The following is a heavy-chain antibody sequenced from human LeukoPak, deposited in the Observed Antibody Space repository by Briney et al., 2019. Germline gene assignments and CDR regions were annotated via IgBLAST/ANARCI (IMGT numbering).Heavy chain of an antibody. D-gene: IGHD5-24*01. Sequence: GGSLRLSCAASGFTFSSYSMNWVRQAPGKGLEWVSSISSSSSYIYYADSVKGRFTISRDNAKNSLYLQMNSLRAEDTAVYYCARDKGLQLDLGGWNGVDYWGQGTLVTVSS. CDR3: ARDKGLQLDLGGWNGVDY. V-gene: IGHV3-21*01. CDR2: ISSSSSYI. J-gene: IGHJ4*02. CDR1: GFTFSSYS.